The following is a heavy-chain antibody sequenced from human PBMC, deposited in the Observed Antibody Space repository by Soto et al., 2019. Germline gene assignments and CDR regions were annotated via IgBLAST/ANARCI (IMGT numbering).Heavy chain of an antibody. CDR3: ARVNCSSTSCYYYYYMDV. Sequence: QVQLVQSGAEVKKPGSSVKVSCKASGGTFSSYTISWVRQAPGQGLEWMGRIIPILGIANYAQKFQGRVTITADKSTSTAYMELSSLRYEDTAVYYCARVNCSSTSCYYYYYMDVWGKGTTVTVSS. D-gene: IGHD2-2*01. CDR2: IIPILGIA. J-gene: IGHJ6*03. CDR1: GGTFSSYT. V-gene: IGHV1-69*02.